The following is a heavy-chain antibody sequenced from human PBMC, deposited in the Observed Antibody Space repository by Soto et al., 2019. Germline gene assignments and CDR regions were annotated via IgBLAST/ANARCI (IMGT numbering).Heavy chain of an antibody. Sequence: SETLTLTCTVSGGSISSGDYYWGWIRQPTGKGLEWIEYIYDSGSTYYNPSLKSRVTISVDTSKNQFSLKLSSVTAADTAVYYCARGQGYDSSGYYRDYWGQGTLVTVSS. D-gene: IGHD3-22*01. CDR1: GGSISSGDYY. V-gene: IGHV4-30-4*01. CDR3: ARGQGYDSSGYYRDY. CDR2: IYDSGST. J-gene: IGHJ4*02.